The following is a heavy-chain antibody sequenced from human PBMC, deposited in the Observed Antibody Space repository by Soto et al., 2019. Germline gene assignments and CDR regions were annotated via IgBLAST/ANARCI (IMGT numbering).Heavy chain of an antibody. V-gene: IGHV4-34*01. CDR1: GVSFSGYY. J-gene: IGHJ3*02. Sequence: TLSLTCAVYGVSFSGYYRSWIRKPPGKGLEWIGEINHSGSTNYNPSLKSRVTISVDTSKNQFSLKLSSVTAADTAVYYCARVGDGYNISPDAFDIWGQGTMVTVSS. D-gene: IGHD3-16*01. CDR2: INHSGST. CDR3: ARVGDGYNISPDAFDI.